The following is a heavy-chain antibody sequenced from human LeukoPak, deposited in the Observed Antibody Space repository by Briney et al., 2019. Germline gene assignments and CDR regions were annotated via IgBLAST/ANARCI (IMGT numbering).Heavy chain of an antibody. D-gene: IGHD2-15*01. J-gene: IGHJ4*02. CDR1: GFTFADYG. CDR3: AKIGSWAADNYYFDT. Sequence: PGGSLRLSCAASGFTFADYGMSWVRQVPGKGLEWVSGINWNGGSTYYADSVKGRFTISRDNAKNSLYLQMNSLRAEDTAFYYCAKIGSWAADNYYFDTWGQGALVTVSS. CDR2: INWNGGST. V-gene: IGHV3-20*04.